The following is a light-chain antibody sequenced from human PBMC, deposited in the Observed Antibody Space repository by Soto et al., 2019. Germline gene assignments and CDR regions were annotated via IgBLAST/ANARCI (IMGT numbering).Light chain of an antibody. CDR1: QSISNY. Sequence: DLPMTQSPPSLSASVGDRVTITCRASQSISNYLNWYQQMPGKAPKVLIYAASSLQSGVPSRFSGSGSGTDFTLTISSLQPEDFATYHCQQSYSAPLTFGGGTKVEIK. J-gene: IGKJ4*01. CDR3: QQSYSAPLT. V-gene: IGKV1-39*01. CDR2: AAS.